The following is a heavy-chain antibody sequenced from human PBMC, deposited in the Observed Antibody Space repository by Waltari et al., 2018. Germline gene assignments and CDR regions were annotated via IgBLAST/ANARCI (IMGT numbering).Heavy chain of an antibody. J-gene: IGHJ4*02. CDR2: INHSGIT. CDR3: ARGPYYDSSGYYYVY. Sequence: QVQLQQWGAGLLKPSETLSLTCAVYGGSRSGYYWSWIRQPPGKGLEWIGEINHSGITNYNPSLKSRVTISVDTSKNQFSLKLSSVTAADTAVYYCARGPYYDSSGYYYVYWGQGTLVTVSS. D-gene: IGHD3-22*01. CDR1: GGSRSGYY. V-gene: IGHV4-34*01.